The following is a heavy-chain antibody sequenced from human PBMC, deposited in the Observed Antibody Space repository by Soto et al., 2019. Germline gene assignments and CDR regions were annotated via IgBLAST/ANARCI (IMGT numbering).Heavy chain of an antibody. J-gene: IGHJ4*02. CDR3: ARGGGYYDSSGYYDY. D-gene: IGHD3-22*01. CDR1: GFTFSSYG. V-gene: IGHV3-33*01. Sequence: QVQLVESGGGVDQHGRSLRLSCAASGFTFSSYGMHWVRQAPGKGLEWVAVIWYDGSNKYYADSVKGRFTISRDNSKNTLYLQMNSLRAEDTAVYYCARGGGYYDSSGYYDYWGQGTLVTVSS. CDR2: IWYDGSNK.